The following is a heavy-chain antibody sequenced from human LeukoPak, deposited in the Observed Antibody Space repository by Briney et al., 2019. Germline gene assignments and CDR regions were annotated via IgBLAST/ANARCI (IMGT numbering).Heavy chain of an antibody. CDR2: IYPGDSDT. J-gene: IGHJ5*02. D-gene: IGHD3-22*01. CDR1: GYSFSTYW. CDR3: ARQHLPFYYDSSGYIWFDP. V-gene: IGHV5-51*01. Sequence: GESLKISCKGSGYSFSTYWIAWVRQMAGKGLEWMGIIYPGDSDTRYSPSFQGQVTISADKSISTAYLQWSSLKASDTAMYYCARQHLPFYYDSSGYIWFDPWGQGTLVTVSS.